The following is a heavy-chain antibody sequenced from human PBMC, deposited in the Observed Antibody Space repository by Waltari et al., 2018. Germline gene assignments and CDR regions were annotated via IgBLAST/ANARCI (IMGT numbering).Heavy chain of an antibody. V-gene: IGHV3-48*04. Sequence: EVQLVESGGGLVQPGGSLRLSCAASGFTFSSYWMSWVRQAPGKGLEWVSYISSSGSTIYYADSVKGRFTISRDNAKNSLYLQMNSLRAEDTAVYYCARDLLIAAALDYWGQGTLVTVSS. J-gene: IGHJ4*02. CDR1: GFTFSSYW. CDR3: ARDLLIAAALDY. CDR2: ISSSGSTI. D-gene: IGHD6-13*01.